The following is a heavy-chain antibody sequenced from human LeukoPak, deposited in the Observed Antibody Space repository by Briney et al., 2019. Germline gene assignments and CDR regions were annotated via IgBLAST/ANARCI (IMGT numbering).Heavy chain of an antibody. Sequence: PGGSLRLSCAASRFTFSSYWMHWVRHAPGKGLVWVSRINNDGSSTNYADSVKGRFTISRDNAKNTLYLQMNSLRAEDTAVYYCARDWDTDGMDVWGQGTTVTVSS. D-gene: IGHD1-26*01. J-gene: IGHJ6*02. CDR1: RFTFSSYW. V-gene: IGHV3-74*01. CDR2: INNDGSST. CDR3: ARDWDTDGMDV.